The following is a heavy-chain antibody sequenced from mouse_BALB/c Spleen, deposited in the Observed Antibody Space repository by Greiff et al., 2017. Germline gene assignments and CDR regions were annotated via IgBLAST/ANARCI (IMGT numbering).Heavy chain of an antibody. CDR2: INPSTGYT. CDR1: GYTFTSYW. V-gene: IGHV1-7*01. J-gene: IGHJ4*01. Sequence: QVQLQQSGAELAKPGASVKMSCKASGYTFTSYWMHWVKQRPGQGLEWIGYINPSTGYTEYNQKFKDKATLTADKSSSTAYMQLSSLTSEDSAVYYCARLGYGNPYAMDYWGQGTSVTVSS. CDR3: ARLGYGNPYAMDY. D-gene: IGHD2-10*02.